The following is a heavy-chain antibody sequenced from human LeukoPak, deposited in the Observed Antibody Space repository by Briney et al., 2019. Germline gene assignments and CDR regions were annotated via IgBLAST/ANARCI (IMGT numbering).Heavy chain of an antibody. J-gene: IGHJ5*02. CDR1: GGTFSSYA. CDR2: IIPIFGTA. CDR3: AASVGFDGNWFDP. Sequence: SVKVSCKASGGTFSSYAISWVGQAPGQGLEWMGGIIPIFGTANYAQKFQGRVTITADESTSTAYMELSSLRSEDTAVYYCAASVGFDGNWFDPWGQGTLVTVSS. V-gene: IGHV1-69*13. D-gene: IGHD3-9*01.